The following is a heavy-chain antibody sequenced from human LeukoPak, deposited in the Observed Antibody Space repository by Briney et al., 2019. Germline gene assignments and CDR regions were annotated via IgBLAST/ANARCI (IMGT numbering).Heavy chain of an antibody. CDR3: AKDSNYYDSSGLDY. Sequence: GGSLRLSCAASGFTFSSYGMHWVRQAPGKGLEWVAVISYDGSNKYYADSVKGRFTIPRDNSKNTLYLQMNSLRAEDTAVYYCAKDSNYYDSSGLDYWGQGTLVTVSS. CDR2: ISYDGSNK. V-gene: IGHV3-30*18. CDR1: GFTFSSYG. D-gene: IGHD3-22*01. J-gene: IGHJ4*02.